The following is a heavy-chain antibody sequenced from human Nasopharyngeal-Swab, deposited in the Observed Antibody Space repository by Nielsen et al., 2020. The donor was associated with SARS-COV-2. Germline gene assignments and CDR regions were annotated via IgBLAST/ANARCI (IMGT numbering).Heavy chain of an antibody. D-gene: IGHD7-27*01. Sequence: GGSLRLSCSASGFTFSSYDMHWVRQATGKGLEWVSAIGTAGDTYYPGSVKGRFTISRENAKNSLYLQMNGLRDEDTAIYYCARAGEYRFDYWGQGTLVTVSS. CDR1: GFTFSSYD. J-gene: IGHJ4*02. CDR3: ARAGEYRFDY. CDR2: IGTAGDT. V-gene: IGHV3-13*04.